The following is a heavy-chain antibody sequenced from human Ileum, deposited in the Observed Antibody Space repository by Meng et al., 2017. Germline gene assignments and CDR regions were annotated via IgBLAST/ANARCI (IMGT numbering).Heavy chain of an antibody. CDR2: GST. CDR1: GASVSSKNAG. J-gene: IGHJ4*02. D-gene: IGHD7-27*01. CDR3: ARDHWGSLDY. Sequence: QMHWRGWGPGLGRPSETLSRTCTVSGASVSSKNAGWGWIRQPPGKGLEWIGYGSTNHNPSLKSRVTISVDTSKNQFFLTLNSVTAADTAIYYCARDHWGSLDYWGQGILVTVSS. V-gene: IGHV4-61*01.